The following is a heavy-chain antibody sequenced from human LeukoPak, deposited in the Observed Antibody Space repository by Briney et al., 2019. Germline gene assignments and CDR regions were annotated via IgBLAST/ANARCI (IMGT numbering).Heavy chain of an antibody. V-gene: IGHV4-34*01. J-gene: IGHJ6*03. CDR1: GGSFSGYY. Sequence: SETLSLTCAVYGGSFSGYYWSWIRQPPGKGLEWIGEINHSGRTNYNPSLKSRVTISVDTSKNQFSLKLSSVTAADTAVYYCARYTMVRGVNSYYYYYYMDVWGKGTTVTVSS. CDR2: INHSGRT. CDR3: ARYTMVRGVNSYYYYYYMDV. D-gene: IGHD3-10*01.